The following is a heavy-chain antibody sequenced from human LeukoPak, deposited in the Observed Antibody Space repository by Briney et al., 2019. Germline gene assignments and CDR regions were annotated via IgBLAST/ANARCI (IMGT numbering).Heavy chain of an antibody. CDR1: GYTFTSYY. D-gene: IGHD2-2*01. J-gene: IGHJ4*02. CDR2: INPSGGST. V-gene: IGHV1-46*01. CDR3: ARVPPSAHQLFSSDY. Sequence: ASVKVSCKASGYTFTSYYMHWARQAPGQGLEWMGIINPSGGSTSYAQKFQGRVTMTRDTSTSTVYMELSSLRSDDTAVYYCARVPPSAHQLFSSDYWGQGTQVTVSS.